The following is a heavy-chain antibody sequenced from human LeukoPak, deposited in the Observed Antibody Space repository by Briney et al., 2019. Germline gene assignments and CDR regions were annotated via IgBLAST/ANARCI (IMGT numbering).Heavy chain of an antibody. D-gene: IGHD5-24*01. CDR2: IWYDGSNK. CDR1: GFTFSSYG. CDR3: ARDAGGGYNKYYFDY. V-gene: IGHV3-33*01. J-gene: IGHJ4*02. Sequence: PGGSLRLSCAASGFTFSSYGMHWVRQAPGKGLEWVAVIWYDGSNKYYADSVKGRFTISRDNSKNTLYLQMNSLRAEDTAVYYCARDAGGGYNKYYFDYWGQGTLVTVSS.